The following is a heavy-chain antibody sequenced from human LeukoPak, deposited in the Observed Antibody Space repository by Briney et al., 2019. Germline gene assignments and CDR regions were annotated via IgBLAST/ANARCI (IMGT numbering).Heavy chain of an antibody. CDR2: ISGSGGST. V-gene: IGHV3-23*01. J-gene: IGHJ6*03. Sequence: GGSLRLSCAASGFTFSSYAMSWVRQAPGKGLEWVSAISGSGGSTYYADSVKGRFTISRDNSKNTLYLQMNSLRAEDTAVYYCARVRSGSYYGDLAYYYYMDVWGKGTTVTVSS. CDR3: ARVRSGSYYGDLAYYYYMDV. CDR1: GFTFSSYA. D-gene: IGHD1-26*01.